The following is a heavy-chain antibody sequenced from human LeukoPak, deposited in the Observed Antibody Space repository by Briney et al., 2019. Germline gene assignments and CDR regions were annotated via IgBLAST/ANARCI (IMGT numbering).Heavy chain of an antibody. CDR1: GFTFSSYA. J-gene: IGHJ5*02. CDR2: ISYDGSNK. CDR3: ARVKERFEYSSSWST. Sequence: PGGSLRLSCAASGFTFSSYAMHWVRQAPGKGLEWVAVISYDGSNKYYADSVKGRFTISRDNSKNTLYLQMNSLRAEDTAVYYCARVKERFEYSSSWSTWGQGTLVTVSS. D-gene: IGHD6-13*01. V-gene: IGHV3-30-3*01.